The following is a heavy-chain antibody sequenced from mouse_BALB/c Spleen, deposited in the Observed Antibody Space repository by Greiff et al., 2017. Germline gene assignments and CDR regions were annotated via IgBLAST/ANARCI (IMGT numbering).Heavy chain of an antibody. D-gene: IGHD2-4*01. Sequence: EVQLVESGGGLVKPGGSLKLSCAASGFTFSSYAMSWVRQTPEKRLEWVATISSGGSYTYYPDSVKGRFTISRDNAKNTLYLQMSSLRSEDTAMYYCARDAITTGGFAYWGQGTLVTVSA. J-gene: IGHJ3*01. CDR3: ARDAITTGGFAY. CDR2: ISSGGSYT. CDR1: GFTFSSYA. V-gene: IGHV5-9-3*01.